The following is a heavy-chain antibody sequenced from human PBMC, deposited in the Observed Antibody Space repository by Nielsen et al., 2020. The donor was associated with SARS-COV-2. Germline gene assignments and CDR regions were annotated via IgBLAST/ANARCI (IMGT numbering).Heavy chain of an antibody. CDR1: GFTISDYY. CDR2: ISSSSSYT. J-gene: IGHJ5*02. D-gene: IGHD4-17*01. CDR3: VVMYGDSSRRNWFDP. V-gene: IGHV3-11*06. Sequence: GESLKISCAASGFTISDYYMSWIRQAPGKGLEWLSYISSSSSYTDYADSVKGRFTISRDNAKNSLYLQMNSLRAEDTAVYYCVVMYGDSSRRNWFDPWGQGTLVTVSS.